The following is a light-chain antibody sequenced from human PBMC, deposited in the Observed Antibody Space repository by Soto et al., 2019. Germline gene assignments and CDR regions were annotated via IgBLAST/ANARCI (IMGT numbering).Light chain of an antibody. J-gene: IGLJ1*01. CDR3: YSAADNNQV. Sequence: SYELTQPSSVSVSPGQTARITCSGAVLAKKYARWFQQKPGQAPVLVIYKDSERPSGIPERFSGSSSGTTVTLTISGAQVEDEADYYCYSAADNNQVFGTGTKLTVL. CDR2: KDS. CDR1: VLAKKY. V-gene: IGLV3-27*01.